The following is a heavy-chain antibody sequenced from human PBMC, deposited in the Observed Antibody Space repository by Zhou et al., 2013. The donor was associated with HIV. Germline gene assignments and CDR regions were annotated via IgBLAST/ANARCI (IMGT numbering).Heavy chain of an antibody. Sequence: QVQLVQSGAEVKKPGSSVKVSCKASGGTFSRYAISWVRQAPGQGLEWMGGIIPIFGAANYAQRFQGRVTITTDESTSTAYMQLSSLRSEDTAVYYCARTGGSGVYYGMDVWGQGTTVTVSS. CDR1: GGTFSRYA. CDR2: IIPIFGAA. V-gene: IGHV1-69*01. D-gene: IGHD3-10*01. J-gene: IGHJ6*02. CDR3: ARTGGSGVYYGMDV.